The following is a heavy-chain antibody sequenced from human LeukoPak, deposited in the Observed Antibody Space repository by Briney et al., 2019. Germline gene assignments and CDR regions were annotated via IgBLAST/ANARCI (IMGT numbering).Heavy chain of an antibody. CDR1: KFGFSSYW. CDR3: ARRSGPIDY. V-gene: IGHV3-7*05. D-gene: IGHD2-8*02. Sequence: GGSLTLSCAASKFGFSSYWMSWVRQAPGKGREWVANIKRDGSEKDYVDSVKGRFTIYRDNAKNSLYLQMNSLRTEDTAVYYCARRSGPIDYWGQGTLVTVSS. CDR2: IKRDGSEK. J-gene: IGHJ4*02.